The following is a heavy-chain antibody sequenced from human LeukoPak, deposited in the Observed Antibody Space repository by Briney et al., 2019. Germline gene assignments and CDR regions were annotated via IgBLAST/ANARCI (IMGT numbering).Heavy chain of an antibody. CDR2: IYYSGST. CDR3: ARDWGRGAGP. Sequence: SGTLSLTCAVSGGSISSSNWWSWVRQPPGKGLEWIGSIYYSGSTYYNPSLKSRVTISVDTSKNQFSLKLSSVTAADTAVYYCARDWGRGAGPWGQGTLVTVSS. D-gene: IGHD1-26*01. CDR1: GGSISSSNW. V-gene: IGHV4-4*02. J-gene: IGHJ5*02.